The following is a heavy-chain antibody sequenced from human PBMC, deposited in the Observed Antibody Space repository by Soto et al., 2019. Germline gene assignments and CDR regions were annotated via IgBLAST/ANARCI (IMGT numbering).Heavy chain of an antibody. V-gene: IGHV1-18*01. CDR3: TRERGLTASTLIGY. J-gene: IGHJ4*02. D-gene: IGHD3-16*01. Sequence: QVQLVQSGAEVKKPGASVKVSCKASGYTYTSYGINWVRQAPGQGLEWLGRVSTYNGNTKYAQKVQGRVTMTTDTSTSTAYMELRSLRSDDTAVYYCTRERGLTASTLIGYWGQGTLVTVSS. CDR2: VSTYNGNT. CDR1: GYTYTSYG.